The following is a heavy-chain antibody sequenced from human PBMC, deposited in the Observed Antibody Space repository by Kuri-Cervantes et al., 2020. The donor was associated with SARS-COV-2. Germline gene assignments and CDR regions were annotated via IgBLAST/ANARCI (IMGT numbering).Heavy chain of an antibody. Sequence: GESLKISCAASGFTFSSYSMNWVRQAPGKGLEWVSSITRSSVYISYADSLKGRFTISRDNAKNSLYLQMNSLRAEDTAVYYCARVRETYYYDSLGTFDIWGQGTMVTVSS. J-gene: IGHJ3*02. CDR1: GFTFSSYS. V-gene: IGHV3-21*01. CDR2: ITRSSVYI. CDR3: ARVRETYYYDSLGTFDI. D-gene: IGHD3-22*01.